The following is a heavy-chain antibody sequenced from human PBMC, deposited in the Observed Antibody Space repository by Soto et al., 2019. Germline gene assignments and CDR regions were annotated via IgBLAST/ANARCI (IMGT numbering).Heavy chain of an antibody. D-gene: IGHD3-22*01. V-gene: IGHV3-30-3*01. CDR2: ISDDGSNI. J-gene: IGHJ4*02. CDR1: GFTFGSSA. CDR3: AGDRPRISLIVVPT. Sequence: PGGSLRLSCEASGFTFGSSAMHWVRQVPGKGLEWLSLISDDGSNIYYADSVKGRFTISRDNSNNTLYLQMSSLRAEDTALYRCAGDRPRISLIVVPTWGQGTLVTASS.